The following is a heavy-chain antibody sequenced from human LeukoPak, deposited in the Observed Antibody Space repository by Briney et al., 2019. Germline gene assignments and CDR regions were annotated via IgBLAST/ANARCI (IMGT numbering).Heavy chain of an antibody. J-gene: IGHJ5*02. V-gene: IGHV1-8*01. CDR1: GYTFTSYD. CDR2: MNPNSGNT. CDR3: ARAYSLGYCSSTSCYTGNWLDP. D-gene: IGHD2-2*02. Sequence: ASVKVSCKVSGYTFTSYDINWVRQATGQGLEWMGWMNPNSGNTGYAQKFQGRVTMTRNTSISTAYMELSSLRSEDTAVYYCARAYSLGYCSSTSCYTGNWLDPWGQGTLVTVSS.